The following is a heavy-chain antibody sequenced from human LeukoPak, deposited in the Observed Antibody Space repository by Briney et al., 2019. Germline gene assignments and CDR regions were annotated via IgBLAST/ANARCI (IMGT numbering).Heavy chain of an antibody. Sequence: SETLSLTCAVYGGSFSGYYWSWIRQPPGKGLEWIGEINHSGGTNYNPSLKSRVTMSVDTSKNQFSLKLSSVTAADTAVYYCARDSGTTGEVKFDPWGQGTLVTVSS. CDR3: ARDSGTTGEVKFDP. V-gene: IGHV4-34*01. D-gene: IGHD3-10*01. CDR1: GGSFSGYY. CDR2: INHSGGT. J-gene: IGHJ5*02.